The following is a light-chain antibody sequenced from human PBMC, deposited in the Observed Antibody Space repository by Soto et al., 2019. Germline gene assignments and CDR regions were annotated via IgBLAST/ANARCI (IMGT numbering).Light chain of an antibody. V-gene: IGLV2-23*02. CDR3: CSYGGIYV. CDR1: SRDVGRYNL. CDR2: EVT. Sequence: QSALTQPASVSGSPGQSITISCTGTSRDVGRYNLVSWYHQHPGKAPKLMIYEVTERPSGVSHRFSCSKSGTTASLTISGLQAEDEADYYCCSYGGIYVFGSGTKLTVL. J-gene: IGLJ1*01.